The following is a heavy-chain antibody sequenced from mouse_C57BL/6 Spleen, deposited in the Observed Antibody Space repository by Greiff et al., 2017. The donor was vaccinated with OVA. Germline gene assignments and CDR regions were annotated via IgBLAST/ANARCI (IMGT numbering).Heavy chain of an antibody. CDR3: ARGIYDGYRAWYFDV. CDR2: IYPGSGST. CDR1: GYTFTSYW. D-gene: IGHD2-3*01. Sequence: QVQLQQPGAELVKPGASVKMSCKASGYTFTSYWITWVKQRPGQGLEWIGDIYPGSGSTNYNEKFKSKATLTVDTSSSTAYMQLSSLTSEDSAVYYGARGIYDGYRAWYFDVWGTGTTVTVSS. V-gene: IGHV1-55*01. J-gene: IGHJ1*03.